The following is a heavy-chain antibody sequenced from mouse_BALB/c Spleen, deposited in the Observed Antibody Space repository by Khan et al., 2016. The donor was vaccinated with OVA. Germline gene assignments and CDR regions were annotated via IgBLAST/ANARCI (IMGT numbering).Heavy chain of an antibody. D-gene: IGHD3-2*02. CDR1: GYIFTSYW. Sequence: QVQLQQSGAELVRPGASVKLSCKTSGYIFTSYWIHWVKQRSGQGFEWIARFYPGTDNTYYNEKFKDKVTLTAEQSSSTAYMKLSSMNAEDSDVYCCTRPEALYHIDHWGQGTTVTVSS. CDR2: FYPGTDNT. V-gene: IGHV1S132*01. CDR3: TRPEALYHIDH. J-gene: IGHJ4*01.